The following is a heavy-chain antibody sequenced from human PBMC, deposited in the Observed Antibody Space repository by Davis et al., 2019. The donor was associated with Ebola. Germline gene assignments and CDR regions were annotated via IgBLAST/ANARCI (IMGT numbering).Heavy chain of an antibody. Sequence: GESLKISCKGSGYSFTSYWIGWVRQMPGKGLEWMGIIYPGDSDTRYSPSFQGQVTISADKSISTAYLQWSSLKASDTAMYYCARGPISAYCTSTSCYHWFDPWGQGTLVTVSS. D-gene: IGHD2-2*01. J-gene: IGHJ5*02. CDR1: GYSFTSYW. V-gene: IGHV5-51*01. CDR3: ARGPISAYCTSTSCYHWFDP. CDR2: IYPGDSDT.